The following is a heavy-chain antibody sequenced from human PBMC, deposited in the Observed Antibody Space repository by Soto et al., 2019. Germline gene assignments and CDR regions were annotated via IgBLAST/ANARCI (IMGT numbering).Heavy chain of an antibody. CDR3: ARPANNSPGGY. Sequence: GESLKISCTGCGYRFTSYCIGCVRQMPGKGLEWMGIIYPGDSDTRYSPSFQGQVTISADKSISTAYLQWSSLKASDTAVYYCARPANNSPGGYWGQGTLVTVSS. J-gene: IGHJ4*02. CDR2: IYPGDSDT. CDR1: GYRFTSYC. D-gene: IGHD1-20*01. V-gene: IGHV5-51*01.